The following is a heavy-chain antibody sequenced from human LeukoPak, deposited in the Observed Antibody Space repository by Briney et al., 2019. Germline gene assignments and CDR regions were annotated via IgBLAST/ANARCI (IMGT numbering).Heavy chain of an antibody. V-gene: IGHV3-30*02. CDR1: GFTFSSYG. D-gene: IGHD3-3*01. Sequence: PGGSLRLSCAASGFTFSSYGMHWVRQAPGKGLEWVAFIRYDGSNKYYADSVKGRFTISRDNSKNTLYLQMNSLRAEDTAVYYCATNSLLEWLFQGDYWGQGTLVTVSS. CDR2: IRYDGSNK. J-gene: IGHJ4*02. CDR3: ATNSLLEWLFQGDY.